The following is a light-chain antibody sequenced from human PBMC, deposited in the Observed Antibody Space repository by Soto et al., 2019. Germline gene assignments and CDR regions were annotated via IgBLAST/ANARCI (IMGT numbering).Light chain of an antibody. V-gene: IGKV4-1*01. Sequence: DIVMTQSPDSLAVSLGERATINCKSSQSVLSSSDNKNYLAWYQQKPGQPPKLLIYLASTRESGVPDRFSGSGSGTDFTLTISRLQAEDVAVYYCQHYYGSPSFGPGTKVDIK. CDR3: QHYYGSPS. CDR2: LAS. CDR1: QSVLSSSDNKNY. J-gene: IGKJ3*01.